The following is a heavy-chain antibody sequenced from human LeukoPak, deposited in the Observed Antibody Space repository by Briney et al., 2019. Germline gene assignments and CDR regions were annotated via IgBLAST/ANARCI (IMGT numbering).Heavy chain of an antibody. D-gene: IGHD2-2*02. CDR2: INPNSGGT. Sequence: GASVKVSCKASGYTFTGYYMHWVRQAPGQGLEWMGWINPNSGGTNYAQKFQGRVTMTRDTSISTAYMELSRLRSDDTAVYYCARRYCNSTSCYNFDYWGQGTLVTVSS. J-gene: IGHJ4*02. V-gene: IGHV1-2*02. CDR3: ARRYCNSTSCYNFDY. CDR1: GYTFTGYY.